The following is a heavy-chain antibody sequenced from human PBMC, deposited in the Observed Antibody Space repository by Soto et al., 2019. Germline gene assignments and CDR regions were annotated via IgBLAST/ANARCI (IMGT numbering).Heavy chain of an antibody. Sequence: PSETLSLTCTVSAGSITSYYWSWIRQPPGKGLEWIGYVYYSGSTYYNPSLKSRVTISVDTSKNQFSLKLSSVTAADTAVYYCARHTPAISISDHWGQGTLVTVSS. J-gene: IGHJ4*02. CDR2: VYYSGST. CDR1: AGSITSYY. D-gene: IGHD2-15*01. V-gene: IGHV4-59*04. CDR3: ARHTPAISISDH.